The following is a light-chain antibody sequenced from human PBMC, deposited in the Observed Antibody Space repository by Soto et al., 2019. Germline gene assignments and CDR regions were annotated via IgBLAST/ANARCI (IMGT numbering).Light chain of an antibody. J-gene: IGKJ1*01. Sequence: EIVMTQSPGTVSVFPGETVTLSCRASQSVSGYLDWFHQKPGQAPRLVLLRIFTRAIGVPARFSGSGSGTEFTLTISGLQSEDFGLYYCQQYQNLWTFGQGTKVDIK. CDR3: QQYQNLWT. CDR2: RIF. V-gene: IGKV3-15*01. CDR1: QSVSGY.